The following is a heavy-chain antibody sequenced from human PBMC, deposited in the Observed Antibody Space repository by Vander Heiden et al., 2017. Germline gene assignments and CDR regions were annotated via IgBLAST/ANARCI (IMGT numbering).Heavy chain of an antibody. V-gene: IGHV1-46*01. Sequence: YMHWVRQAPGQGLEWMGIINPSGGSTSYAQKFQGRVTMTRDTSTSTVYMELSSLRSEDTAVYYCARGLSSIAAAGTCDYYYGMDVWGQGTTVTVSS. CDR1: Y. D-gene: IGHD6-13*01. J-gene: IGHJ6*02. CDR2: INPSGGST. CDR3: ARGLSSIAAAGTCDYYYGMDV.